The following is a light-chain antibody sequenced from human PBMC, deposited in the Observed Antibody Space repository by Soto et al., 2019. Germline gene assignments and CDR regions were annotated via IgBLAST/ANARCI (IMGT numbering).Light chain of an antibody. J-gene: IGKJ5*01. Sequence: DIQMTQSPSSLSASVGDRVTITCRASQGIRNDLSWYQQKPGKAPKRLIYAASSLHSGVPSRFSGSGSGTDFTLTINSLQPEDFVTYYCQQAASFPITFGQGTRLEIK. V-gene: IGKV1-17*01. CDR3: QQAASFPIT. CDR1: QGIRND. CDR2: AAS.